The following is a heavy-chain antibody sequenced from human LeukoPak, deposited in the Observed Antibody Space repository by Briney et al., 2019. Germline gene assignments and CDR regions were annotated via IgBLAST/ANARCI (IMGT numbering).Heavy chain of an antibody. J-gene: IGHJ4*02. V-gene: IGHV1-2*04. CDR3: ATRILYSSGWPVLDY. Sequence: GASVKVSCKASGYTFTGYYMHWVRQAPGQGLEWMGWINPNSGGTNYAQKFQGWVTMTRDTSISTAYMELSSLRSEDTAVYYCATRILYSSGWPVLDYWGQGTLVTVSS. CDR2: INPNSGGT. CDR1: GYTFTGYY. D-gene: IGHD6-19*01.